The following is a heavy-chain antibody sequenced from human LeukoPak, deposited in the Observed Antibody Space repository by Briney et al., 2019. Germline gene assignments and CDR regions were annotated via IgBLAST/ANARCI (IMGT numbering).Heavy chain of an antibody. V-gene: IGHV4-59*01. J-gene: IGHJ4*02. D-gene: IGHD4-23*01. CDR1: GGSISSYY. Sequence: PSETLSLTCTVSGGSISSYYWSWIRQPPGKGLEWIGYIYYSGSTNYNPSLKSRVTISVDTSKNQFSLKLSSVAAADTAVYYCARDYGGSLDYWGQATLVTVSS. CDR2: IYYSGST. CDR3: ARDYGGSLDY.